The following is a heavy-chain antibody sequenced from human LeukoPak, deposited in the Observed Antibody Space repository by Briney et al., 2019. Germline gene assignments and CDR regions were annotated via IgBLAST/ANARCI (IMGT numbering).Heavy chain of an antibody. CDR2: TSYDGINK. Sequence: GGSLRLSCAASGFTFSSYGMHWVRQAPGKGLEWVAVTSYDGINKYYADSVKGRFTISRDNSKNTLYLQMNSLRPEDTAVYYCAQDRGTMVRGVIVSGGPGTLVTVSS. CDR3: AQDRGTMVRGVIVS. CDR1: GFTFSSYG. J-gene: IGHJ4*02. V-gene: IGHV3-30*18. D-gene: IGHD3-10*01.